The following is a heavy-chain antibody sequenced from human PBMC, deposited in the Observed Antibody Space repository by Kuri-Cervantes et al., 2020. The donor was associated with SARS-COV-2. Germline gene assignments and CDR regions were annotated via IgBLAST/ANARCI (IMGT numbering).Heavy chain of an antibody. D-gene: IGHD4/OR15-4a*01. Sequence: GSLRLSCTVSGGSISSSSYYWGWIRQPPGKGLEWIGSIYYSGSTYYNPSLKSRVTMSVDTSKNQFSLKLSSVTAADTAVYYCARDLPSDYTYYYYYMDVWDKGTTVTVSS. J-gene: IGHJ6*03. CDR3: ARDLPSDYTYYYYYMDV. CDR1: GGSISSSSYY. V-gene: IGHV4-39*07. CDR2: IYYSGST.